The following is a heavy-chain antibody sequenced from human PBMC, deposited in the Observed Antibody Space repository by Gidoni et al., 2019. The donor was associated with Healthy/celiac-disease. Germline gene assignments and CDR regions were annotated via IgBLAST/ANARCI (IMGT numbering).Heavy chain of an antibody. CDR2: LIRIFGTA. J-gene: IGHJ4*02. V-gene: IGHV1-69*01. CDR3: ARGQIVVVPAAIGGVGLYYFDY. Sequence: QVQLVQSGADVTTPGSSVKVSCPASGGPFSRSALRCVRQAPGHGLEWMGGLIRIFGTAKYAQKVQGRVTITADESTSTAYMELSSLRSEDTGVYYCARGQIVVVPAAIGGVGLYYFDYWDQGTLVTVSS. D-gene: IGHD2-2*02. CDR1: GGPFSRSA.